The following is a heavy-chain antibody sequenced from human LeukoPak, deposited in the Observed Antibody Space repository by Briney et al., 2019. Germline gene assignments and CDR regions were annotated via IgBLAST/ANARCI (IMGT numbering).Heavy chain of an antibody. CDR2: IKSKTDGGTT. CDR1: GFTFSNAW. V-gene: IGHV3-15*01. D-gene: IGHD5-18*01. Sequence: PGGSLRLSCAASGFTFSNAWMSWVRRAPRKGLEWVGRIKSKTDGGTTDYAAPVKGRFTISRDDSKNTLYLQMNSLKTEDTAVYYCTTVGHRGYSYGFSDYWGQGTLVTVSS. J-gene: IGHJ4*02. CDR3: TTVGHRGYSYGFSDY.